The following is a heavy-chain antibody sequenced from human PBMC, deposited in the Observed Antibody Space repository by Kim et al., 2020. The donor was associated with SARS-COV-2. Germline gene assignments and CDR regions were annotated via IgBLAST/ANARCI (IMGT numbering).Heavy chain of an antibody. D-gene: IGHD3-10*01. CDR2: ISWNSGSI. Sequence: GGSLRLSCAASGFTFDDYAMHWVRQAPGKGLEWVSGISWNSGSIGYADSVKGRFTISRDNAKNSLYLQMNSLRAEDTALYYCAKDAGVNFGELFGAFDIWGQGAMVTVSS. CDR3: AKDAGVNFGELFGAFDI. V-gene: IGHV3-9*01. J-gene: IGHJ3*02. CDR1: GFTFDDYA.